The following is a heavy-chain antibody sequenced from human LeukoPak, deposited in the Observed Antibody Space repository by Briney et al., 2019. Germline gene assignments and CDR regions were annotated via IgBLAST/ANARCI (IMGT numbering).Heavy chain of an antibody. CDR2: IYTSGST. CDR3: ARDIKYNYYMDV. J-gene: IGHJ6*03. CDR1: GGSISSDSYY. V-gene: IGHV4-61*02. D-gene: IGHD6-6*01. Sequence: SQTLSLTCTVSGGSISSDSYYWSWIRQPAGKGLEWIGRIYTSGSTNYNPSLKSRVTMSVDTSKNQFSLKLSSVTAADTAVYYCARDIKYNYYMDVWGKGTTVTVSS.